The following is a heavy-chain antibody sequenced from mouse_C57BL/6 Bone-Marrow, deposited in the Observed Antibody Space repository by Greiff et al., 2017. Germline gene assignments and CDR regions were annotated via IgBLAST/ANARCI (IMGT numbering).Heavy chain of an antibody. Sequence: QVQLQQSGAELVMPGASVKLSCKASGYTFTSYWMHWVKQRPGQGLEWIGEIDPSDSYTNYNQKFKGKSTLTVDKSSSTAYMQLSSLTSEDSAVYYCAREGIYGSSQYYFDYWGQSTTLTVSS. CDR3: AREGIYGSSQYYFDY. J-gene: IGHJ2*01. V-gene: IGHV1-69*01. CDR2: IDPSDSYT. D-gene: IGHD1-1*01. CDR1: GYTFTSYW.